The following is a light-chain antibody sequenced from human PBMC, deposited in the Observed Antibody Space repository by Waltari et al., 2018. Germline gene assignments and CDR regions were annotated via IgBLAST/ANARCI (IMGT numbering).Light chain of an antibody. CDR1: QDIAGY. CDR3: QQLHTYPLT. V-gene: IGKV1-9*01. Sequence: IQLTQSPSSLSASVGDRVTITCRASQDIAGYLAWYQQKPGKAPNLLIYFSSTLQSGVPSRFSGSGSGTVFTLTISSLQPEDFATYYCQQLHTYPLTFGGGTTVDI. CDR2: FSS. J-gene: IGKJ4*01.